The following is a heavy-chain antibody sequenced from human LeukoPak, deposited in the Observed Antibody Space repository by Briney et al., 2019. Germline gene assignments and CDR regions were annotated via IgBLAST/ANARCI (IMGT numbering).Heavy chain of an antibody. V-gene: IGHV3-30-3*01. J-gene: IGHJ4*02. CDR3: ARESPACGEDCYFDY. D-gene: IGHD2-21*02. Sequence: GRSLRLPCAASGFTFGSYAMHWVRQAPGRGLEWVAGISYDGTNKYYADSVKGRFTISRDNSKNTLYLQMNSLRTDDTAVYYCARESPACGEDCYFDYWGQGTLVTVSS. CDR2: ISYDGTNK. CDR1: GFTFGSYA.